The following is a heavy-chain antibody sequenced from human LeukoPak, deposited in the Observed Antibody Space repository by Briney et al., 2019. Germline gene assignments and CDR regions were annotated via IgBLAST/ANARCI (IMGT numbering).Heavy chain of an antibody. V-gene: IGHV3-21*01. CDR1: GFTFSSYG. J-gene: IGHJ4*02. D-gene: IGHD6-6*01. CDR2: ISRTGTYI. CDR3: ARRFSTSSGSYFDY. Sequence: GRSLRLSCAASGFTFSSYGMHWVRQAPGKGLEWVSSISRTGTYIYYADSLKGRFTISRDNADNSLSLQMNSLRAEDTAVYYCARRFSTSSGSYFDYWGQGTLVTVSS.